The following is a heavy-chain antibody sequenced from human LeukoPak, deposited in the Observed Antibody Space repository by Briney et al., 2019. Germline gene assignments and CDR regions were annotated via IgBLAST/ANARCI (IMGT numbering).Heavy chain of an antibody. Sequence: ASVKVSCKASGYTFTGYYMHWVRQAPGQGLEWMGWINPNSGGTNYAQKFQGRVTMTRDTSISTAYMELSRLRSEDTAVYYCARDRRRYYDHKWLIWFDPWGQGTLVTVSS. D-gene: IGHD3-22*01. V-gene: IGHV1-2*02. CDR2: INPNSGGT. CDR1: GYTFTGYY. CDR3: ARDRRRYYDHKWLIWFDP. J-gene: IGHJ5*02.